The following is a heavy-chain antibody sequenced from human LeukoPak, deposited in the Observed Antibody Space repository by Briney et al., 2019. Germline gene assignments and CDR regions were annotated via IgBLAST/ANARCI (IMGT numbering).Heavy chain of an antibody. D-gene: IGHD3-22*01. CDR3: AKVRSYDNNGYYDN. Sequence: GGSLRLSCAASGFTFDDYAMHWVRQAPGKGLEWVSLISWDGGSTYYADSVKGRFTISRDNSKNSLYLQMNSLRAEDTALYSCAKVRSYDNNGYYDNWGQGTLVTVSS. CDR1: GFTFDDYA. J-gene: IGHJ4*02. CDR2: ISWDGGST. V-gene: IGHV3-43D*04.